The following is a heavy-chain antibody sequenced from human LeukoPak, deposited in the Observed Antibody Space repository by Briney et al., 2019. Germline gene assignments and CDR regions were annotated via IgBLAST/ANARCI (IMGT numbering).Heavy chain of an antibody. CDR2: IYTSGST. V-gene: IGHV4-4*07. CDR3: ASFFRGDMGYYFDY. J-gene: IGHJ4*02. Sequence: PSETLSLTCTVSDDSITMYYWTWIRQPAGKGLEWIGRIYTSGSTNYNPSLKSRVTISVDTSKNQFSLKLSSVTAADTAVYYCASFFRGDMGYYFDYWGQGTLVTVSS. CDR1: DDSITMYY. D-gene: IGHD3-10*01.